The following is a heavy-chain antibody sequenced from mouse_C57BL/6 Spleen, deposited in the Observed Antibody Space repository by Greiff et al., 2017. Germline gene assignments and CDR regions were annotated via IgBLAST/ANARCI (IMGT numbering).Heavy chain of an antibody. D-gene: IGHD3-1*01. Sequence: QVQLQQSGPELVKPGASVKISCKASGYAFSSSWMNWVKQRPGKGLEWIGRIYPGDGDTNYNGKFKGKATLTADKSSSTAYMQLSSLTSEDSAVYFCALLQLGYAMDYWGQGTSVTVSS. V-gene: IGHV1-82*01. J-gene: IGHJ4*01. CDR1: GYAFSSSW. CDR2: IYPGDGDT. CDR3: ALLQLGYAMDY.